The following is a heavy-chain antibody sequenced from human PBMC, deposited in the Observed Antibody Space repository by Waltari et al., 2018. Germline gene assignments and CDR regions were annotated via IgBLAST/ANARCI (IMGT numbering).Heavy chain of an antibody. V-gene: IGHV4-4*07. CDR2: IYTSGST. CDR3: ARSHPYGAGSFDY. CDR1: GGSISSYY. J-gene: IGHJ4*02. Sequence: QVQLQESGPGLVKPSETLSLTCTVFGGSISSYYWSWIRQPAGKGLEWIGRIYTSGSTNYNPSLKSRVTISVDKSKNQFSLKLSSVTAADTAVYYCARSHPYGAGSFDYWGQGTLVTVSS. D-gene: IGHD3-10*01.